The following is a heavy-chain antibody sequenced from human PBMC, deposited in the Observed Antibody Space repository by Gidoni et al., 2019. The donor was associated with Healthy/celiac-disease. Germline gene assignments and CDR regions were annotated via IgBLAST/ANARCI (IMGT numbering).Heavy chain of an antibody. D-gene: IGHD3-3*01. CDR2: INHSGST. Sequence: QVQLQQWGAGLLKPSETLSLTCAVYGGAFSGYYWSWIRQPPGKGLEWIGEINHSGSTNYNPSLKSLVTISVDTSKNQFSLKLSSVTAADTAVYYCARAAYVLRFLEWLRPIDYWGQGTLVTVSS. J-gene: IGHJ4*02. CDR1: GGAFSGYY. CDR3: ARAAYVLRFLEWLRPIDY. V-gene: IGHV4-34*01.